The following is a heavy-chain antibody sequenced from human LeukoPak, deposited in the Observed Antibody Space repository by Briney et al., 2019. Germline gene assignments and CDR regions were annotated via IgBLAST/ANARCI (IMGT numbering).Heavy chain of an antibody. Sequence: ASVKVSCKASGGTFSSYAISWVRQAPGQGLEWMGGIIPIFGTANYAQKFQGRVTITADKSTSTAYTELSSLRSEDTAVYYCARAAGYSYGWLSYYYMDVWGKGTTVTVSS. D-gene: IGHD5-18*01. CDR2: IIPIFGTA. J-gene: IGHJ6*03. CDR3: ARAAGYSYGWLSYYYMDV. V-gene: IGHV1-69*06. CDR1: GGTFSSYA.